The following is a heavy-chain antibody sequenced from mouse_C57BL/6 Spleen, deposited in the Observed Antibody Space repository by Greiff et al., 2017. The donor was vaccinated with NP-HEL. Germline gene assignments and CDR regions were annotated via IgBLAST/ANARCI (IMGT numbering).Heavy chain of an antibody. CDR2: IDPENGDT. V-gene: IGHV14-4*01. D-gene: IGHD2-3*01. J-gene: IGHJ1*03. CDR1: GFNIKDDY. CDR3: TNNDGDSHGYFDV. Sequence: VQLQQSGAELVRPGASVKLSCTASGFNIKDDYMHWVKQRPEQGLEWIGWIDPENGDTEYASKFQGKATITADTSSHTAYLQLSSVTSEDTAVEYWTNNDGDSHGYFDVWGTRTTVTVSS.